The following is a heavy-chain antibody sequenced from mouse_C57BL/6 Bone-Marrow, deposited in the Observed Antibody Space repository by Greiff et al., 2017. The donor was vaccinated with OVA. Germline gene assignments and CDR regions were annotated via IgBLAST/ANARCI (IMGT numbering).Heavy chain of an antibody. D-gene: IGHD3-3*01. J-gene: IGHJ2*01. V-gene: IGHV1-76*01. CDR3: ASSDVRGYY. CDR1: GYTFTDYY. Sequence: QVQLQQSGAELVRPGASVKLSCKASGYTFTDYYINWVKQRPGQGLEWIARIYPGSGNTYYNEKFKGKATLTAEKSSSTAYMQLSSLTSEDSAVYFCASSDVRGYYWGQGTTLTVSS. CDR2: IYPGSGNT.